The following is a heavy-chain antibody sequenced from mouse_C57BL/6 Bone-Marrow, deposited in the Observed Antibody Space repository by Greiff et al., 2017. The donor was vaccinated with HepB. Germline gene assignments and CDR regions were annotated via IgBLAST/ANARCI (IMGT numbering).Heavy chain of an antibody. D-gene: IGHD1-1*01. Sequence: VQWVESGAELVRPGASVTLSCKASGYTFTDYEMHWVKQTPVHGLEWIGAIDPETGGTAYNQKFKGKAILTADKSSSTAYMELRSLTSEDSAVYYCTRYGATVDAMDYWGQGTSVTVSS. CDR2: IDPETGGT. CDR1: GYTFTDYE. J-gene: IGHJ4*01. V-gene: IGHV1-15*01. CDR3: TRYGATVDAMDY.